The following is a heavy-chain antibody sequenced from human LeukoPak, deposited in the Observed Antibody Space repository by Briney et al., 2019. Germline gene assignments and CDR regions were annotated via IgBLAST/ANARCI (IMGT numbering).Heavy chain of an antibody. Sequence: GGSLRLSCPASGFTFSSYSMNWVRQAPGKGLEWVSSISSSSSYIYYADSVKGRFTISRDNAKNSLYLQMNSLRAEDTAVYYCASGGGSYYYYYMDVWGKGTTVTVSS. V-gene: IGHV3-21*01. J-gene: IGHJ6*03. CDR2: ISSSSSYI. D-gene: IGHD1-26*01. CDR3: ASGGGSYYYYYMDV. CDR1: GFTFSSYS.